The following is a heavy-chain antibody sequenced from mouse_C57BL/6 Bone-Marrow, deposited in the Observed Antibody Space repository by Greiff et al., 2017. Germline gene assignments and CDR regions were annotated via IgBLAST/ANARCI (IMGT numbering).Heavy chain of an antibody. CDR1: GFTFSSYA. Sequence: DVKLVESGGGLVKPGGSLKLSCAASGFTFSSYAMSWVRQTPEKRLEWVATISDGGSYTYYPDNVQGRFTISRDNAKNNLYLQMSHLKSEDTAMYYCARDPLYYYGSSPWYFDVWGTGTTVTVSS. CDR2: ISDGGSYT. V-gene: IGHV5-4*01. J-gene: IGHJ1*03. CDR3: ARDPLYYYGSSPWYFDV. D-gene: IGHD1-1*01.